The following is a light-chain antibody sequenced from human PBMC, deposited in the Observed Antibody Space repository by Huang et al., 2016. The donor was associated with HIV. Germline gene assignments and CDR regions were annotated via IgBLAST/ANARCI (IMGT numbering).Light chain of an antibody. V-gene: IGKV3-15*01. CDR3: QQYHNWPYT. CDR2: GAS. CDR1: QSVATN. Sequence: EIIMTQSPATLSLSPGEGASLSCRANQSVATNLAWYLPRPGQSPRFLIFGASPRASVLPGRVSGSGSGTQFTLTVSGLQSEDFAVYYCQQYHNWPYTFGQGTKLEI. J-gene: IGKJ2*01.